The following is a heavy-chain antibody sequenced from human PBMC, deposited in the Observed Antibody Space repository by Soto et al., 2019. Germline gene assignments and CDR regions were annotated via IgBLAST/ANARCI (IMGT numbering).Heavy chain of an antibody. CDR2: IYWDDYK. D-gene: IGHD3-10*01. J-gene: IGHJ4*02. CDR1: GFSLGTSGVG. CDR3: AHKGSGLYPLDD. Sequence: QITLKESGPTLVKPTQTLTLTCTFSGFSLGTSGVGVGWIRQPPGKALEWVALIYWDDYKHFSPSLESRITITKDTYKNLVALTMTDMAPVDTATYYCAHKGSGLYPLDDWGQGTLVTVSS. V-gene: IGHV2-5*02.